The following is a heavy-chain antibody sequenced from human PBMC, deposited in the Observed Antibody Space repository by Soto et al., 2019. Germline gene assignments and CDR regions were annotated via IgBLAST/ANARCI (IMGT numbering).Heavy chain of an antibody. D-gene: IGHD3-16*01. CDR2: RNADSANT. CDR3: AREGVRGMDV. CDR1: GYTFTSYD. V-gene: IGHV1-8*01. J-gene: IGHJ6*02. Sequence: QVQLVQSGAEVKKPGASVKVSCKASGYTFTSYDINWVRQATGQGLEWLGWRNADSANTGYAQKCQGRDTKTRNPSISTAYMELSSRRSADTAVYYCAREGVRGMDVWGQGTTVTVSS.